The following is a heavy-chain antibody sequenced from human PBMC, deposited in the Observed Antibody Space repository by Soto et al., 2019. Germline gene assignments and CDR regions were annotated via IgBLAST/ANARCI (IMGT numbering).Heavy chain of an antibody. J-gene: IGHJ4*02. D-gene: IGHD2-21*01. CDR3: ARTKRFPFFFDY. Sequence: QVQLQESGPGLVKPSETLSLTCTVSGGSISDFYWSWIRQPPGKGLEWIGYIYYSGSTSYNSSFKSRVTISIDTSKNQFSLRLSSVTAADTAMYYCARTKRFPFFFDYWGQGTLVTVSS. CDR2: IYYSGST. V-gene: IGHV4-59*08. CDR1: GGSISDFY.